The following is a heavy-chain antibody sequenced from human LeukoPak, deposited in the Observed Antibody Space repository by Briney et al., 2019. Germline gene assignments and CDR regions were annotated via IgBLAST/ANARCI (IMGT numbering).Heavy chain of an antibody. CDR2: INPNSGGT. V-gene: IGHV1-2*02. J-gene: IGHJ3*02. CDR3: ARYKLWFGESQDDAFDI. CDR1: GYTFTGYY. D-gene: IGHD3-10*01. Sequence: ASVKVSCKASGYTFTGYYMHWVRQAPGQGLEWMGWINPNSGGTNYAQKFQGRVTMTRDTSISTAYMELSRLRSDDTAVYYCARYKLWFGESQDDAFDIWGQGTMVTVSS.